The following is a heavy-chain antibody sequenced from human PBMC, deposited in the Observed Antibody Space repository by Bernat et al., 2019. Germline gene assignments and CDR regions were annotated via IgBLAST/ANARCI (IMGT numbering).Heavy chain of an antibody. CDR1: GFTFSSYG. CDR3: AKDTIAAAGSYYGMDV. D-gene: IGHD6-13*01. V-gene: IGHV3-30*18. CDR2: ISYDGSNK. J-gene: IGHJ6*02. Sequence: QVQLVESGGGVVQPGRSLRLSCAASGFTFSSYGMHWVRQAPGKGLEWVAVISYDGSNKYYADSVKGRFTISRDNSKNTLYLQMNSLRAEDTAVYYCAKDTIAAAGSYYGMDVWGQGTTVTVSS.